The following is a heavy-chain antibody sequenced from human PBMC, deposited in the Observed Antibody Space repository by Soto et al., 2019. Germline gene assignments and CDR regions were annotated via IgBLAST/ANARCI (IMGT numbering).Heavy chain of an antibody. CDR2: ISYDGSNK. V-gene: IGHV3-30-3*01. CDR1: GFTFSSYA. D-gene: IGHD6-19*01. CDR3: ARTRGGSIAVAAYYYYGMDV. J-gene: IGHJ6*02. Sequence: PGGSLRLSCAASGFTFSSYAMHWVRQAPGKGLEWVAVISYDGSNKYYADSVKGRFTISRDNSKNTLYLQMNSLRAEDTAVYYCARTRGGSIAVAAYYYYGMDVWGQGTTVTVSS.